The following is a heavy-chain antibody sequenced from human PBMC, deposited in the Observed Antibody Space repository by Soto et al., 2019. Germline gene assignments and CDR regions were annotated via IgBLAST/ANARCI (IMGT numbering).Heavy chain of an antibody. Sequence: GGSLRLSCAAPGFTFSSYSMNWVRQAPGKGLEWVSSISSSSSYIYYADSVKGRFTISRDNAKNSLYLQMNSLRAEDTAVYYCATSRFTVTTFFDYWGQGTLVTVSS. D-gene: IGHD4-4*01. CDR1: GFTFSSYS. J-gene: IGHJ4*02. V-gene: IGHV3-21*01. CDR2: ISSSSSYI. CDR3: ATSRFTVTTFFDY.